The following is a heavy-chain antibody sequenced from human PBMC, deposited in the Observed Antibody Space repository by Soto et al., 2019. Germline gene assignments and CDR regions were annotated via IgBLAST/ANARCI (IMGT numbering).Heavy chain of an antibody. D-gene: IGHD6-13*01. CDR1: GFTFSNYW. CDR2: IKQDGSEK. CDR3: ARERGAAAEFDC. J-gene: IGHJ4*02. Sequence: GGSLRLSCAASGFTFSNYWMTWVRQAPGKGLEWVANIKQDGSEKYYVDSVKGRFTISRDNAKNSPYLQMNILRAEDTAVYYCARERGAAAEFDCWGQGTQVTVSS. V-gene: IGHV3-7*05.